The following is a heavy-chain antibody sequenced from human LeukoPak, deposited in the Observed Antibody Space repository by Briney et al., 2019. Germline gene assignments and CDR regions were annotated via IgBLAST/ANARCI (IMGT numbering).Heavy chain of an antibody. D-gene: IGHD7-27*01. CDR2: IYPGDSDT. J-gene: IGHJ4*02. Sequence: GESLKISCKGSGYSFTSYWIGWVRQMPGKGLEWMGIIYPGDSDTRYSPSFQGQVTISADKSISTAYLQWSSLKASDTAMYYCARLLGSSLFEYYFDYWGQGTLVTVSS. CDR3: ARLLGSSLFEYYFDY. V-gene: IGHV5-51*01. CDR1: GYSFTSYW.